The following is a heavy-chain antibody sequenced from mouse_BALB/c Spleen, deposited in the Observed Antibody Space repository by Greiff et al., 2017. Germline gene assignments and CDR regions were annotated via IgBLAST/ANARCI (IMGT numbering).Heavy chain of an antibody. J-gene: IGHJ2*01. Sequence: LKQPGSELVRPGASVKLSCKASGYTFTSYWMHWVKQRPGQGLEWIGNIYPGSGSTNYDEKFKSKATLTVDTSSSTAYMQLSSLTSEDSAVYYCTRGGDYWGKGATLTVSS. CDR2: IYPGSGST. CDR1: GYTFTSYW. CDR3: TRGGDY. V-gene: IGHV1S22*01.